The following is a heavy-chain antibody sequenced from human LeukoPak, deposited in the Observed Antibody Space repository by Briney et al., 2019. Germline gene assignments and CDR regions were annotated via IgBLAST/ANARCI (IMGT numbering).Heavy chain of an antibody. CDR1: GYTFTSFG. V-gene: IGHV1-18*01. J-gene: IGHJ4*02. CDR2: ISAYNGNT. CDR3: TRASFDY. Sequence: GASVKLSCKTSGYTFTSFGINWVRQAPGQGLEWMGWISAYNGNTKIAQNFQGRVTLTTDTSTSTVYMELRSLRPDDTAVYYCTRASFDYWGQGTLVTVSS.